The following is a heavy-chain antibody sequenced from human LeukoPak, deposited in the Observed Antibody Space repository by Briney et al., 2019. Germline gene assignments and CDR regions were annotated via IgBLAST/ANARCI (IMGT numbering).Heavy chain of an antibody. CDR2: IIPILGIA. D-gene: IGHD3-3*01. J-gene: IGHJ6*02. Sequence: ASVKVSCKASGGTFSSYAISWVRQAPGQGLEWMGRIIPILGIANYAQKFQGRVTITADKSTSTAYMELSSLRSEDTAVYYCATALRSPQPQYYDFWSGYYYLSHHYGMDVWGQGTTVTVSS. CDR1: GGTFSSYA. CDR3: ATALRSPQPQYYDFWSGYYYLSHHYGMDV. V-gene: IGHV1-69*04.